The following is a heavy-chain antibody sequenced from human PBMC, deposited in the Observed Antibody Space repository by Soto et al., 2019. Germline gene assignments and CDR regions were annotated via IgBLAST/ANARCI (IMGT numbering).Heavy chain of an antibody. CDR3: AKDAGRVYYYYGMDV. V-gene: IGHV3-23*01. CDR2: ISGSGGST. CDR1: GFTFSSYA. Sequence: GGSLRLSXAASGFTFSSYAMSWVRQAPGKGLEWVSAISGSGGSTYYADSVKGRFTISRDNSKNTLYLQMNSLRAEDTAVYYCAKDAGRVYYYYGMDVWGQGTTVTVSS. J-gene: IGHJ6*02.